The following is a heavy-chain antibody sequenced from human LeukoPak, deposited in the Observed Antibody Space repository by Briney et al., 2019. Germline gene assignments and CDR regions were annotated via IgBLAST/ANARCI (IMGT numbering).Heavy chain of an antibody. Sequence: ASVKVSCKASGYTFTSYDINWVRQAPGQGLEWMGWMNPNSGNTGYAQKFQGRVTMTRNTSISTAYMELSSLRSEDTAVYYCARGTYYDFWSGYYTNNQFDYWGQGTLVTVSS. CDR1: GYTFTSYD. V-gene: IGHV1-8*01. J-gene: IGHJ4*02. CDR2: MNPNSGNT. D-gene: IGHD3-3*01. CDR3: ARGTYYDFWSGYYTNNQFDY.